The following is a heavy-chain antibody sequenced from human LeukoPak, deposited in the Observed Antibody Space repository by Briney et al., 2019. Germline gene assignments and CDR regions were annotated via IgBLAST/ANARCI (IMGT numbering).Heavy chain of an antibody. CDR2: IYYSGST. V-gene: IGHV4-39*07. CDR1: GGSISSSSYY. Sequence: SETLSLTCTVSGGSISSSSYYWGWIRQPPGKGLEWIGSIYYSGSTYYNPSLRSRVTILVDTSKNQFSLKLSSVTAADTAVYYCARDSGDGYNRPFDYWGQGTLVTVSS. D-gene: IGHD5-24*01. J-gene: IGHJ4*02. CDR3: ARDSGDGYNRPFDY.